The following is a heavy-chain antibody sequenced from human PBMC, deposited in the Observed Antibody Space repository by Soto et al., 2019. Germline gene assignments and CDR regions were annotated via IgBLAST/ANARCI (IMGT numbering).Heavy chain of an antibody. CDR1: GYSPSDLS. D-gene: IGHD2-2*01. V-gene: IGHV1-24*01. J-gene: IGHJ5*02. CDR3: ATLPRTIERTPAAIWSFDP. Sequence: ASVKVSCKVSGYSPSDLSIHWVRQAPGKGLEWMGGLDAEDGETIYAQKLQGRGTMTEDTSTDTAYMELSSLTSEDTAMYYCATLPRTIERTPAAIWSFDPWGQGTLVTVSS. CDR2: LDAEDGET.